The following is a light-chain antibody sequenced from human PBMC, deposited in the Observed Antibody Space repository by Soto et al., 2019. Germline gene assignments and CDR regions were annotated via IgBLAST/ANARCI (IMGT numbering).Light chain of an antibody. CDR2: GAS. V-gene: IGKV3-15*01. CDR3: QQYNNWPPPT. Sequence: EIVMTQSPATLSVSPGERATLSCRASQSVSSNLAWYQQKPGQAPRLLIYGASTMATGIPARFSGSGSGTEFTLTISSPQSEDFAVYYCQQYNNWPPPTFGGGTKVEIK. J-gene: IGKJ4*01. CDR1: QSVSSN.